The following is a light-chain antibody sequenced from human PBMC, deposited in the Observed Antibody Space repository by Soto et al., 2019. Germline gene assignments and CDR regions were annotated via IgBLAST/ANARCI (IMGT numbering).Light chain of an antibody. CDR2: DAS. Sequence: DIHMTQSPSTLSASVGDSVTITGRASQSLSSWLAWYQQTPGKAPKLLIYDASSLESGSPSRFSGGGSGTKFPLTISRLPSDDFAVYYCQQYNNWPTFGRGTKVDI. J-gene: IGKJ4*01. CDR3: QQYNNWPT. CDR1: QSLSSW. V-gene: IGKV1-5*01.